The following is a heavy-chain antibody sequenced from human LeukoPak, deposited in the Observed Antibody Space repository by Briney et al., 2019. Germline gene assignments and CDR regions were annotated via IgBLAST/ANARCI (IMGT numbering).Heavy chain of an antibody. V-gene: IGHV4-34*01. J-gene: IGHJ6*03. CDR2: INHSGST. CDR1: GGSFSGYY. CDR3: ARSGTETYYYDSSGYYYHRYYYYYYMDV. D-gene: IGHD3-22*01. Sequence: SETLSLTCAVYGGSFSGYYWSWIRQPPGKGLEWIGEINHSGSTNYNPSLKSRVTISVDTSKNQFSLKLSSVTAADTAVYYCARSGTETYYYDSSGYYYHRYYYYYYMDVWGKGTTVTVSS.